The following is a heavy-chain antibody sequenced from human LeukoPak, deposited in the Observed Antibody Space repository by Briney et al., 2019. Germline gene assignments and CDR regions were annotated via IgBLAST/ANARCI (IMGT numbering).Heavy chain of an antibody. CDR3: ARVSSGYYYTDAFDI. CDR2: IIPIFGTA. V-gene: IGHV1-69*05. CDR1: GGTFSSYA. J-gene: IGHJ3*02. D-gene: IGHD3-22*01. Sequence: SVKVSCKASGGTFSSYAISWVRQAPGQGLEWMGRIIPIFGTANYAQKFQGRVTITTDESTGTAYMELSSLRSEDTAVYYCARVSSGYYYTDAFDIWGQGTMVTVSS.